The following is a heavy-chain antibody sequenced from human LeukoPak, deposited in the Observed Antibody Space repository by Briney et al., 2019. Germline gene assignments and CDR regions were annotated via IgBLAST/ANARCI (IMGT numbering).Heavy chain of an antibody. J-gene: IGHJ4*02. V-gene: IGHV4-30-4*01. D-gene: IGHD3-10*01. CDR2: IYYSGST. CDR1: GGSISSGDYY. CDR3: ARVYYGSGSYWYYFDY. Sequence: SQTLSLTCTVSGGSISSGDYYWSWIRQPPGKGLEWIGYIYYSGSTHYNPSLKSRVTISVDTSKNQFSLKLSSVTAADTAVYYCARVYYGSGSYWYYFDYWGQGTLVTVSS.